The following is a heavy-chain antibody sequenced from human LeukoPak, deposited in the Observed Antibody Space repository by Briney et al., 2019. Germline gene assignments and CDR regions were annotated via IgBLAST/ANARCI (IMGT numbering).Heavy chain of an antibody. CDR2: FIPIVGIA. CDR3: VIDGEMAAIYFDC. Sequence: SMKLSCNASGGTFSTYPIRRERQAPGQGLEWVGGFIPIVGIANYAQKFRGRVTITADKSTNTAFTELSSLRTESTALYYCVIDGEMAAIYFDCWGQGTLVTGS. V-gene: IGHV1-69*10. CDR1: GGTFSTYP. D-gene: IGHD5-24*01. J-gene: IGHJ4*02.